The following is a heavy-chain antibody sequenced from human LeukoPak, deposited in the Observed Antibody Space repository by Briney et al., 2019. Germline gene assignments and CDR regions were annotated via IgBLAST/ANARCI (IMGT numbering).Heavy chain of an antibody. V-gene: IGHV5-51*01. Sequence: GESLKISXKGSGYSFTSYWIGWVRQRPGKGLEWMGIIYPGDSDTRYSPSFQDQVTISADKSISTAYLQWSSLKASDTAMYYCASGYSYDAFDIWGQGTMVTVSS. CDR1: GYSFTSYW. D-gene: IGHD5-18*01. CDR3: ASGYSYDAFDI. J-gene: IGHJ3*02. CDR2: IYPGDSDT.